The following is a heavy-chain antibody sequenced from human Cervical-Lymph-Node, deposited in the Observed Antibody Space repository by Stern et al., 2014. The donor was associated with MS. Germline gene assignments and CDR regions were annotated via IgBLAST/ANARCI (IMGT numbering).Heavy chain of an antibody. D-gene: IGHD4-17*01. CDR3: ARDSRDYLNYYGLDV. CDR1: GFTFSYYG. J-gene: IGHJ6*02. V-gene: IGHV3-33*01. CDR2: LWYEENKT. Sequence: VQLEESGGGVVQPGRSLRLACATSGFTFSYYGMAWVRQAPGKGLELGALLWYEENKTYYTDSVKGRFTISRDTSKNTLYLQMDNLRAEDTAVYYCARDSRDYLNYYGLDVWGQGTTVTVS.